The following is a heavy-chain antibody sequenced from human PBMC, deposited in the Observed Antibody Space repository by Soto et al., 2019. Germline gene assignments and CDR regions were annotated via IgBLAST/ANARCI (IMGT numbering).Heavy chain of an antibody. CDR3: ARISLSSSWYRRYYFDY. J-gene: IGHJ4*02. D-gene: IGHD6-13*01. CDR2: IDWDDDK. CDR1: GFSLSTSGMC. Sequence: SGPTLGNHTQTLTLTCSFSGFSLSTSGMCVSWIRQPPGKALEWLARIDWDDDKYYSTSLKTRLTISKDTSKNQVVLTMTNMDPVDTATHYCARISLSSSWYRRYYFDYWGQGTLVTVSS. V-gene: IGHV2-70*11.